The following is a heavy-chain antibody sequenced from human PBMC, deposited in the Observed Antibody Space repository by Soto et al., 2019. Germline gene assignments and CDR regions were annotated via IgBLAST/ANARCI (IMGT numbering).Heavy chain of an antibody. V-gene: IGHV4-39*07. CDR1: GDSISSNSHY. J-gene: IGHJ5*02. D-gene: IGHD3-3*01. CDR2: IYYDGNT. Sequence: PSETLSLTCTVSGDSISSNSHYWGWIRQPPGKGLESIANIYYDGNTYYNPSLKSRVTISVDKSKNQFSLKLSSVTAADTAVYYCARTNYDFWSGKAGSWFDPWGQGTLVTVSS. CDR3: ARTNYDFWSGKAGSWFDP.